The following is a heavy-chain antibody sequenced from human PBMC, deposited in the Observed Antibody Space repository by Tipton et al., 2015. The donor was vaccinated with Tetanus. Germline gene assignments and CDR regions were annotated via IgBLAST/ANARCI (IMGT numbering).Heavy chain of an antibody. CDR2: ISSTSSYI. V-gene: IGHV3-21*06. Sequence: SLRLSCVVSGFTFSNYRMNWVRQAPGKGLQWVASISSTSSYIYYADSLKGRFTISRDNTKNSLFLQVNSLRAEDTAVYYCASSSRGYYDSSGYYGYFQHWGQGTLVTVS. D-gene: IGHD3-22*01. CDR3: ASSSRGYYDSSGYYGYFQH. CDR1: GFTFSNYR. J-gene: IGHJ1*01.